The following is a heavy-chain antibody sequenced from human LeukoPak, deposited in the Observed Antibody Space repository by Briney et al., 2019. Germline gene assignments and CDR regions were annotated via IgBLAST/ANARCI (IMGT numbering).Heavy chain of an antibody. CDR2: TWYDETKK. V-gene: IGHV3-33*01. D-gene: IGHD5-12*01. Sequence: PGRSLRLSCAASGFTFNSYGMHWVRQAPGKGLEWVAVTWYDETKKDYADSVKGRFTISKDKSKNTLYLQMNSLRAEDTAVYYCARPARGGSGYDFAYYGMDVWGQGTTVTVSS. CDR1: GFTFNSYG. J-gene: IGHJ6*02. CDR3: ARPARGGSGYDFAYYGMDV.